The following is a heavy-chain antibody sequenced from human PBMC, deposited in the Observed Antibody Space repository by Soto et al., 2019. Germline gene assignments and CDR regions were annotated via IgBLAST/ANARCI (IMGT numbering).Heavy chain of an antibody. Sequence: SETLSLTCTVSGGSIISGGYYWSWIRQHTGKGLEWIGYIYYSGSTYYNPSLKSRIALSVDTSKNQFSLKLSSVTAADTAVYYCARGHKYCSGGSCYYFDYWGQGTLVTVSS. CDR3: ARGHKYCSGGSCYYFDY. CDR2: IYYSGST. CDR1: GGSIISGGYY. D-gene: IGHD2-15*01. V-gene: IGHV4-31*03. J-gene: IGHJ4*02.